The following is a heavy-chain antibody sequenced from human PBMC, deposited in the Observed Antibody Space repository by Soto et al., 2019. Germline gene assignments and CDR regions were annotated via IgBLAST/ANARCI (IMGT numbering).Heavy chain of an antibody. CDR2: ISYDESNE. V-gene: IGHV3-30*18. D-gene: IGHD1-26*01. Sequence: HPGGSLRLSCAASGFIFSSFGMHWVRRAPGKGLEWVTFISYDESNEYYADSVKGRFTVSRDNSKNTLFLQMNSLRAEDTALYYCAKDRGPWELKGYFDYWGQGTLVTVSS. CDR3: AKDRGPWELKGYFDY. CDR1: GFIFSSFG. J-gene: IGHJ4*02.